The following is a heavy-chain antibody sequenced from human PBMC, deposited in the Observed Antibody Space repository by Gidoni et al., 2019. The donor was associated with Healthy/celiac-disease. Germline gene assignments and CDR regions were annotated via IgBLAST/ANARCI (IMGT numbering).Heavy chain of an antibody. D-gene: IGHD3-16*01. J-gene: IGHJ3*02. CDR1: GGSISSGDYY. V-gene: IGHV4-30-4*01. CDR2: IYYSGST. CDR3: ARAQFYDYIWGSSVGAVDI. Sequence: QVQLQESGPGLVKPSQTLSLTCTVSGGSISSGDYYWSWIRQPPGKGLEWIGYIYYSGSTYYNPSLKSRVTISVDTSKNQFSLKLSSVTAADTAVYYCARAQFYDYIWGSSVGAVDIWGQGTMVTVSS.